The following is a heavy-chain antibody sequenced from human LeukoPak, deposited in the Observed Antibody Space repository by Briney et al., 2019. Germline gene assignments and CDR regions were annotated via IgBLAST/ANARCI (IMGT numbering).Heavy chain of an antibody. CDR3: ARDTVTPPYYFDS. CDR2: IYSGSST. CDR1: GFTVSSNY. J-gene: IGHJ4*02. Sequence: GGSLRLSCAASGFTVSSNYMSWVRQAPGKGLEWVSVIYSGSSTYYADSVKGRFTISRNNSKDTLYLQMNSLRAEDTAVYYCARDTVTPPYYFDSWGQGTLVTVSS. D-gene: IGHD4-11*01. V-gene: IGHV3-66*02.